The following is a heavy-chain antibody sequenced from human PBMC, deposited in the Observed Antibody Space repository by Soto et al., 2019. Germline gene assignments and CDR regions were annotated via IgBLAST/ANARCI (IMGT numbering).Heavy chain of an antibody. D-gene: IGHD1-7*01. Sequence: QVHLVQSGAEEKNPGASVKVSCKASGYSFSTHAMHWVRQAPGQGLEWVGWINSVNDHTIYSEKCQGRVTITSDTSATTAYMELSSLTSEDTAIYYCARNILGGTTDYWGQGTLVTVSS. CDR1: GYSFSTHA. V-gene: IGHV1-3*05. J-gene: IGHJ4*02. CDR2: INSVNDHT. CDR3: ARNILGGTTDY.